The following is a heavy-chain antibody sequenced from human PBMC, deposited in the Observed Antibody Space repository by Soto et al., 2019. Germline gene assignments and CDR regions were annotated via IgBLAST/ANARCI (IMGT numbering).Heavy chain of an antibody. CDR1: GYTFTGYY. V-gene: IGHV1-2*02. Sequence: ASVKVSCKASGYTFTGYYMHWVRQAPGQGLEWMGWINPNSGGTNYAQKFQGRVTMTRDTSISTAYMELSRLRSDDTAVYYCAYYDSSGYYLDYWGQGTLVTVSS. CDR3: AYYDSSGYYLDY. D-gene: IGHD3-22*01. J-gene: IGHJ4*02. CDR2: INPNSGGT.